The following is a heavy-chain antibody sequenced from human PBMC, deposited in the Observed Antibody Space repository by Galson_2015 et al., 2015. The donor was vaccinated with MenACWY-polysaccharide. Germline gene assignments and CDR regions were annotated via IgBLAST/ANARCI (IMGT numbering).Heavy chain of an antibody. CDR3: ARGGSTYSYGPGTYYKFDS. J-gene: IGHJ4*02. CDR1: GFTFSSYT. CDR2: VSNDGSNK. Sequence: SLRLSCAASGFTFSSYTMHWVRQAPGKGLEWVAVVSNDGSNKYYADSVKGRFTISRDTSKSTLYLQLNSLRPEDTAVYFCARGGSTYSYGPGTYYKFDSWGQGTLVTVSS. D-gene: IGHD3-10*01. V-gene: IGHV3-30-3*01.